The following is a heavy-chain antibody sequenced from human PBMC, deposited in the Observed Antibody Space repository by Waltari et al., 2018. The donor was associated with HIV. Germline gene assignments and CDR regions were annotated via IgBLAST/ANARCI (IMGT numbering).Heavy chain of an antibody. J-gene: IGHJ3*01. V-gene: IGHV3-7*01. CDR2: IKQDGSEK. D-gene: IGHD3-16*01. CDR1: GLSFSSYW. Sequence: EVQLVESGGGLVQPGGSLRLSCAVSGLSFSSYWMCWVRPAPGKGLEWVANIKQDGSEKYYVDSVKGRFNISRDNAKNSLYLQMNSLRDEDTAVYYCARDPGGADAFDFWGQGTMVTVSS. CDR3: ARDPGGADAFDF.